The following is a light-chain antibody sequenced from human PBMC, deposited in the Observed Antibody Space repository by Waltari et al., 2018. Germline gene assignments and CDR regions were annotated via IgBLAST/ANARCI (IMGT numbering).Light chain of an antibody. J-gene: IGKJ4*01. Sequence: EIVMTQSPAHLSVSPGEAATLSCRASQSLRSNLAWDQQRPGQAPRLLIFGASTRATGIPPRFSGSGSGTEFTLTITSLQSEDCAVYFCQHYATQPLTFGGGTTVEI. CDR1: QSLRSN. V-gene: IGKV3-15*01. CDR2: GAS. CDR3: QHYATQPLT.